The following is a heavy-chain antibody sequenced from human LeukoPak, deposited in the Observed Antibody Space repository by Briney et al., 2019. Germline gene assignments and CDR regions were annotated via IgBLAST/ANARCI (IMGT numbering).Heavy chain of an antibody. CDR3: VRVLTPSRDDQIFDY. Sequence: GGSLRLSCAASGFTFSSYSMNWLRQAPGKGLEWISYISSTSTSVIHYADSVKGRFTISKDNAKNSLFLQMNSLRAEDTAVYYCVRVLTPSRDDQIFDYWGQGTLVTVSS. D-gene: IGHD5-24*01. CDR2: ISSTSTSVI. CDR1: GFTFSSYS. J-gene: IGHJ4*02. V-gene: IGHV3-48*01.